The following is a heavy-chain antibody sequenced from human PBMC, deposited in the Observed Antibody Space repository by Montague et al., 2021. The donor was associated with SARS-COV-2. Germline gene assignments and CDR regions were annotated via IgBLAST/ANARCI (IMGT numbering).Heavy chain of an antibody. V-gene: IGHV3-23*01. CDR2: SSGSDGGT. CDR1: GFTFSNSA. J-gene: IGHJ6*02. Sequence: SVRLSCAASGFTFSNSAMNWVRQAPVKGLEWVSGSSGSDGGTHYXDSVKGRFTISRDNSKNVLYLQMNSLRAEDTALYYCAKDSYYYGLGYGMDVWGQGTTVTVSS. D-gene: IGHD3-10*01. CDR3: AKDSYYYGLGYGMDV.